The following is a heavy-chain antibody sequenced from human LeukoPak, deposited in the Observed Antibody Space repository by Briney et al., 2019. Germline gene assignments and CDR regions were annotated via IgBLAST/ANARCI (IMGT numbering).Heavy chain of an antibody. J-gene: IGHJ4*02. CDR2: IVVGTGNT. CDR3: AAVGDFWSGYTFDY. V-gene: IGHV1-58*02. D-gene: IGHD3-3*01. CDR1: GFTFTNSA. Sequence: ASVKVSCKAAGFTFTNSAMQWVRQARGHRLEWIGWIVVGTGNTNYAQKFQERVSITRDMSTSTAFMELSSLRSEDTAVYYCAAVGDFWSGYTFDYWGQGTLVTVSS.